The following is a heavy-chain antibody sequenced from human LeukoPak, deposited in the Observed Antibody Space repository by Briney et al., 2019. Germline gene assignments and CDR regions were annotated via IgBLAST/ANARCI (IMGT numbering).Heavy chain of an antibody. Sequence: GGSLRLSCAASGFTFSSYGMHWVRQAPGKGLEWVAVIWYDGSNKYYADSVKGRFTISRDNSKNTLYLQMNSLRAEDTAVYYCAKDLSYDSNGYAFDYWGQGTLVTVSS. V-gene: IGHV3-33*06. D-gene: IGHD3-22*01. CDR3: AKDLSYDSNGYAFDY. J-gene: IGHJ4*02. CDR1: GFTFSSYG. CDR2: IWYDGSNK.